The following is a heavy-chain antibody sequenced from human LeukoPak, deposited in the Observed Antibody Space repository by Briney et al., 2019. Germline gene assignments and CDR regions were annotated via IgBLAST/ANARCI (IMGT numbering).Heavy chain of an antibody. CDR1: GYSISSGYY. CDR2: IYHSGST. J-gene: IGHJ6*03. V-gene: IGHV4-38-2*01. Sequence: SETLSLTCAVSGYSISSGYYWGWMRQPPGKGVEGIGSIYHSGSTYYNPPLNSRVTISVDTSKNQFSLKLSSVTAADTAVYYCASRSDYDLYYYYYMDVWGKGTTVTVSS. D-gene: IGHD3-3*01. CDR3: ASRSDYDLYYYYYMDV.